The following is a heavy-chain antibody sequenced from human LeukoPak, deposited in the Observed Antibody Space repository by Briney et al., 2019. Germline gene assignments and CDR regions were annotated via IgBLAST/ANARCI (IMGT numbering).Heavy chain of an antibody. V-gene: IGHV3-74*01. CDR3: ARVPLLWFGASQIHFDY. Sequence: GGSLRLSCAASGFTFSSYWMHWVRQAPGKGLVWVSRINSDGSSTSYADSVKGRFTISRDNAKNTLYLQMNSLRAEDTAVYYCARVPLLWFGASQIHFDYWGQGTLVTVSS. CDR2: INSDGSST. D-gene: IGHD3-10*01. CDR1: GFTFSSYW. J-gene: IGHJ4*02.